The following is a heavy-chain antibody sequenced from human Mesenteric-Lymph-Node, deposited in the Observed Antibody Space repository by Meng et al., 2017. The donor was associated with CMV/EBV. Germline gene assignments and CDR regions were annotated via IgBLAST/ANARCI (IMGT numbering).Heavy chain of an antibody. CDR1: GFTFNNFA. V-gene: IGHV3-23*01. CDR3: AKESSSSWYFDY. D-gene: IGHD6-13*01. CDR2: IGAGGGST. J-gene: IGHJ4*02. Sequence: ETLSLTCAASGFTFNNFAMAWVRRAPGKGLEWVSAIGAGGGSTYYADSVKGRFTISRDNSENTLYLQINSLRVEDTAVYFCAKESSSSWYFDYWGQGTLVTVSS.